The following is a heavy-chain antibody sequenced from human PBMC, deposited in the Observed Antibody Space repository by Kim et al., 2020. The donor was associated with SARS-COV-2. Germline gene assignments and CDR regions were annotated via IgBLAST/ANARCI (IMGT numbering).Heavy chain of an antibody. D-gene: IGHD3-3*01. CDR3: ASGGFWSGYLGWRGDYYYYYGMDV. J-gene: IGHJ6*02. Sequence: ASVKVSCKASGYTFTSYAMHWVRQAPGQRLEWMGWINAGNGNTKYSQKFQGRVTITRDTSASTAYMELSSLRSEDTAVYYCASGGFWSGYLGWRGDYYYYYGMDVWGQGTTVTVSS. CDR1: GYTFTSYA. CDR2: INAGNGNT. V-gene: IGHV1-3*01.